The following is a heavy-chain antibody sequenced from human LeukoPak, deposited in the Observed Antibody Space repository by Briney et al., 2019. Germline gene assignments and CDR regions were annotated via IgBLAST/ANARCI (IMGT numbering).Heavy chain of an antibody. D-gene: IGHD2-21*01. V-gene: IGHV3-30-3*01. CDR2: IASDGSHT. Sequence: PGRSLRLSCAASGFTFSTYFMHWVRQAPGKGLEWVADIASDGSHTFYVGPVKGRFTISRDNSKNTLYLQMNSLRAEDTAVYFCARERQDTILHSGAFDIWGQGTMVTVSS. J-gene: IGHJ3*02. CDR1: GFTFSTYF. CDR3: ARERQDTILHSGAFDI.